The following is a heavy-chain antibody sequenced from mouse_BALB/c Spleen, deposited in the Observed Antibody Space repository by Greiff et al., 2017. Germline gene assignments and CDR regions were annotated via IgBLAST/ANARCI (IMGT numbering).Heavy chain of an antibody. Sequence: VKLVESGPGLVAPSQSLSITCTVSGFSLTSYGVHWVRQPPGKGLEWLGVIWAGGSTNYNSALMSRLSISKDNSKSQVFLKMNSLQTDDTAMYYCAREIYYDYGYAMDYWGQGTSVTVSS. CDR2: IWAGGST. V-gene: IGHV2-9*02. D-gene: IGHD2-4*01. CDR1: GFSLTSYG. CDR3: AREIYYDYGYAMDY. J-gene: IGHJ4*01.